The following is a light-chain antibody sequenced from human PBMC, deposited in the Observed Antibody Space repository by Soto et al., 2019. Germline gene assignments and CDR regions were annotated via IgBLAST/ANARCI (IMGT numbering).Light chain of an antibody. CDR2: GAS. J-gene: IGKJ1*01. CDR3: HQYGNSPQT. CDR1: QSVSSNF. Sequence: EIVLTQSPGTLSLSPGERVTLSCRASQSVSSNFLAWYQQKPGQAPRLLIYGASNRAAGIPDRFSGSGSGTVFTLTINILEPDDFAVYYCHQYGNSPQTFGQGTKVDIK. V-gene: IGKV3-20*01.